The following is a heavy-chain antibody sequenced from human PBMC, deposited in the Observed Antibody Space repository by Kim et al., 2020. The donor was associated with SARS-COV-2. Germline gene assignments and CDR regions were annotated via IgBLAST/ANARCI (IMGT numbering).Heavy chain of an antibody. D-gene: IGHD2-8*01. J-gene: IGHJ6*02. CDR3: ANTNRDV. Sequence: GGSLRLSFAASGVTFSNYWMGWVRHVPGKGLEWVANTNRDGSEKYYVDSVKGRFTISRDNAKKSLYLQMNSLRAEDTAVYYCANTNRDVWGQGTSVTVS. V-gene: IGHV3-7*01. CDR1: GVTFSNYW. CDR2: TNRDGSEK.